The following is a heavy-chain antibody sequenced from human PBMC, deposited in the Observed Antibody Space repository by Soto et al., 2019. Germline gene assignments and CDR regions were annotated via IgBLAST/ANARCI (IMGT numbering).Heavy chain of an antibody. CDR1: GGTFSSYT. CDR2: IIPILGIA. D-gene: IGHD3-10*01. J-gene: IGHJ4*02. V-gene: IGHV1-69*08. Sequence: QVQLVQSGAEVKKPGSSVKVSCKASGGTFSSYTISWVRQAPGQGLEWMGRIIPILGIANYAQKFQGRVTITAEKSTSKAYMELRSLRSEDTAVYYCAREEYYYGSGAFFDYWGQGTLVTVSS. CDR3: AREEYYYGSGAFFDY.